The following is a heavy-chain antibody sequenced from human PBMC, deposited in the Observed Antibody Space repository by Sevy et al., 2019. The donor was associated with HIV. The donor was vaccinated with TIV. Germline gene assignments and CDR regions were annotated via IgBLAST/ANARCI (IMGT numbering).Heavy chain of an antibody. CDR2: IYYSGST. CDR1: GGSISSYY. Sequence: SETLSLTCTVSGGSISSYYWSWIRQPPGKGLEWIGYIYYSGSTNYNPPLKSRVTISVDTSKNQFSLKLSSVTAADTAVYYCARSSFGGPDYWGQGTLVTVSS. D-gene: IGHD3-16*01. V-gene: IGHV4-59*01. CDR3: ARSSFGGPDY. J-gene: IGHJ4*02.